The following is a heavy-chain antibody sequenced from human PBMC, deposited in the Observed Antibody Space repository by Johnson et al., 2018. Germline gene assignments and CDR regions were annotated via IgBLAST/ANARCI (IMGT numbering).Heavy chain of an antibody. V-gene: IGHV4-34*01. D-gene: IGHD5-12*01. J-gene: IGHJ6*02. CDR1: AGSFRGYY. CDR3: ARGSGLDYYYNYYSMDV. CDR2: INHSGST. Sequence: QVKLQQWGAGLLKPSETLSLNCAVYAGSFRGYYWSWIRQPTGKGLEWIGEINHSGSTNYNPSLKSRVTISVDTSKNHFSLKLNSVTAADKAVYYCARGSGLDYYYNYYSMDVWGQGTTVTGSS.